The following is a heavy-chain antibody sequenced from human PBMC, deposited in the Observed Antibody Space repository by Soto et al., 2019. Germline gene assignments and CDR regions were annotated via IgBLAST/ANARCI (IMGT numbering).Heavy chain of an antibody. V-gene: IGHV4-61*01. J-gene: IGHJ4*02. D-gene: IGHD6-19*01. Sequence: PSETLCLTCIVSVGSVSIGIYYWGWIRQPPGKGLEWIGYIYYSGSTNYNPSLKSRVTISVDTSKNQFSLKLSSVTAADTAVYYCARGWPRYYFDYWGQGTMVTVSS. CDR3: ARGWPRYYFDY. CDR2: IYYSGST. CDR1: VGSVSIGIYY.